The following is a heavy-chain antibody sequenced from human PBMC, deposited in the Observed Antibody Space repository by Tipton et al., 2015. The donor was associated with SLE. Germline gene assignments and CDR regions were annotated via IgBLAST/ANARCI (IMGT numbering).Heavy chain of an antibody. CDR2: ISGSGTNT. V-gene: IGHV3-23*01. D-gene: IGHD6-13*01. J-gene: IGHJ1*01. CDR1: GFTFSSYG. CDR3: AREGPIAGFQH. Sequence: SLRLSCAASGFTFSSYGMSWVRQAPGKGLEWVSGISGSGTNTYYADSVKGRFTISRDNSKRTLNLQMNSLRAEDTAVYYCAREGPIAGFQHWGQGTLVIVSS.